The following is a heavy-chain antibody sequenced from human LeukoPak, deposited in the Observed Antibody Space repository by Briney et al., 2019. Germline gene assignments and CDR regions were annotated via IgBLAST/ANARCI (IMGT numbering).Heavy chain of an antibody. CDR3: AKEIYDRDPPYDY. V-gene: IGHV3-30-3*01. J-gene: IGHJ4*02. Sequence: GGSLRLSCAASGFTFSSYAMHWVRQAPGKGLEWVAVISYDGSNKYYADSVKGRFTISRDNSKNTLYLQMNSLRAEDTAVYYCAKEIYDRDPPYDYWGQGTLVTVSS. CDR1: GFTFSSYA. D-gene: IGHD3-22*01. CDR2: ISYDGSNK.